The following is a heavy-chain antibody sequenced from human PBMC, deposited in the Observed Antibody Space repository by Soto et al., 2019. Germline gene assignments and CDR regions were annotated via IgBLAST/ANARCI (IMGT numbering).Heavy chain of an antibody. V-gene: IGHV1-18*04. CDR3: ARDSLGTETTAWLDP. CDR2: ISAYNGDT. J-gene: IGHJ5*02. CDR1: GYTFTNYG. D-gene: IGHD1-1*01. Sequence: QVQLVQSGAEVKKPGASVKVSCKASGYTFTNYGISWVRQAPGQGLEWMGWISAYNGDTHYAQRVQGRVTMTTDTSTTTAYMELRTLTSDDTAMYYCARDSLGTETTAWLDPWGQGTLVTVSS.